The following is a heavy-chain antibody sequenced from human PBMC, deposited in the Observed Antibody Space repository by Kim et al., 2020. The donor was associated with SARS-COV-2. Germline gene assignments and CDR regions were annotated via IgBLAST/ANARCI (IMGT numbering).Heavy chain of an antibody. V-gene: IGHV3-23*01. D-gene: IGHD3-9*01. CDR3: AKVLEPYDILTGSENARANYSYYGVDV. CDR2: INGSGGST. CDR1: GFTFSNYA. J-gene: IGHJ6*02. Sequence: GGSLRLSCEASGFTFSNYAMSWVRQAPGKGLEWVSVINGSGGSTYYADSVKGRFTISRDNSKNTLYVHMNSLRAEDTAVYYCAKVLEPYDILTGSENARANYSYYGVDVWGQGTTVTVSS.